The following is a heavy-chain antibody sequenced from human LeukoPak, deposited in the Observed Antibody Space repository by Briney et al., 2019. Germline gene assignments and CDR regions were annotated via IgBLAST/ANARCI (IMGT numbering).Heavy chain of an antibody. D-gene: IGHD5-18*01. CDR1: GFTFSSYA. CDR2: ISGSGSDT. Sequence: PGGSLRLSCAASGFTFSSYAMTWVRQAPGKGLEWVSTISGSGSDTYYADSVKGRFTISRDNSDNTLYLQMNSLRAEDTAIYYCAKARGYSYGIDFDYWGQGTLVAVSS. V-gene: IGHV3-23*01. J-gene: IGHJ4*02. CDR3: AKARGYSYGIDFDY.